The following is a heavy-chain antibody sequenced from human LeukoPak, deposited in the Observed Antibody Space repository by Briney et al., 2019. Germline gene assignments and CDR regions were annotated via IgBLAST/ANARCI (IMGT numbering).Heavy chain of an antibody. V-gene: IGHV3-15*01. CDR2: ITSKTNSGTA. Sequence: GGSLRLSCAASGFTFSNSGMSWVRQAPGKGLEWVGRITSKTNSGTAAYSAPVKGRFTISSVASKNSLHMQMNSLKTKDTAVYYCTTDPESCSGGRCYGYWAWGQGALVTVSP. J-gene: IGHJ5*02. D-gene: IGHD2-15*01. CDR1: GFTFSNSG. CDR3: TTDPESCSGGRCYGYWA.